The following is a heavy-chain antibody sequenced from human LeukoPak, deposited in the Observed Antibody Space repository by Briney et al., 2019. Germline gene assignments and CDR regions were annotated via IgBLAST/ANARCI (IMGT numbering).Heavy chain of an antibody. J-gene: IGHJ4*02. V-gene: IGHV4-61*01. CDR2: IYYGVSA. D-gene: IGHD3-9*01. CDR1: GASVSNNIYY. CDR3: TRIRRAGRDLTGLDDY. Sequence: PSETLSLTCTVSGASVSNNIYYWNWIRQPPGKGLEWIGYIYYGVSANYNPSLKSRATISLDTSKDQFSLKLTSVTAADTAVYYCTRIRRAGRDLTGLDDYWGQGTLVTVSS.